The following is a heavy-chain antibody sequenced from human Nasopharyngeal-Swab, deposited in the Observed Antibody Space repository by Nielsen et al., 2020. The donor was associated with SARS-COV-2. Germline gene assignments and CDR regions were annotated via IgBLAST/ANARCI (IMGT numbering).Heavy chain of an antibody. D-gene: IGHD3-10*01. CDR3: ARDTPPTNYYGPGSSQPYYYYGMDV. Sequence: GSLRLSCAVYGGSFSGYYWSWIRQPPGKGLEWIGEINHSGSTNYNPSLKSRVTISVDTSKNQFSLKLSSVTAADTAVYYCARDTPPTNYYGPGSSQPYYYYGMDVWGQRTTVTVSS. CDR1: GGSFSGYY. J-gene: IGHJ6*02. CDR2: INHSGST. V-gene: IGHV4-34*01.